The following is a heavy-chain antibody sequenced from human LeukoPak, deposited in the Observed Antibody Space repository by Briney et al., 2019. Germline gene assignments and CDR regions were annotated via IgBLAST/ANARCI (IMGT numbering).Heavy chain of an antibody. CDR3: VRDRLRADS. D-gene: IGHD6-6*01. Sequence: GGSLRLSCAASGFIFVSYDMLWVRQAPGKGLEWVATIDWSGDSTVYADSVKGRFTISRDNARISLYLQMISLRAEDTAFYYCVRDRLRADSWGQGTLVTVSS. V-gene: IGHV3-20*04. CDR2: IDWSGDST. J-gene: IGHJ5*01. CDR1: GFIFVSYD.